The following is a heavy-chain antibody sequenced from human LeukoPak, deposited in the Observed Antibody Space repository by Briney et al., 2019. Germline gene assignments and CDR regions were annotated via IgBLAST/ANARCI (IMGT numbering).Heavy chain of an antibody. CDR3: ARGARAGSYYDYVWGSYRPGAFDI. D-gene: IGHD3-16*02. V-gene: IGHV4-34*01. CDR2: INHSGST. J-gene: IGHJ3*02. Sequence: PSETLSLTCAVYGGSFSGYYWSWIRQPPGRGLEWIGEINHSGSTNYNPSLKSRVTISVDTSKNQFSLKLSSVTAADTAVYYCARGARAGSYYDYVWGSYRPGAFDIWGQGTMVTVSS. CDR1: GGSFSGYY.